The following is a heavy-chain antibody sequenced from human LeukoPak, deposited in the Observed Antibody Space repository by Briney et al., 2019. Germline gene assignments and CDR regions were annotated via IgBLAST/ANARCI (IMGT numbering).Heavy chain of an antibody. CDR3: ARAVSGRFDY. CDR2: IYYSGST. CDR1: GDSISSYY. V-gene: IGHV4-59*08. D-gene: IGHD6-19*01. J-gene: IGHJ4*02. Sequence: PSETLSLTCTVSGDSISSYYWSWIRQPPGKGLEWTGYIYYSGSTNYNPSLKSRVTISVDTSKNQFSLKLSSVTAADTAIYYCARAVSGRFDYWGQGTLVTVSS.